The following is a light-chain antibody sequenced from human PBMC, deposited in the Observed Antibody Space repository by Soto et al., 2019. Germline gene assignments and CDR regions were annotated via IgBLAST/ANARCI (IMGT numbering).Light chain of an antibody. Sequence: QSALTQPASVSGSPGQSVTISCTGTSSDVGSHNFVSWYQQRPGKATKLMIFEVTKRPSGVSSRFSASKSGNTASLTISGLQDEDDDDYYCCSYAGTTTLVFGAGTKLTVL. J-gene: IGLJ2*01. CDR2: EVT. CDR3: CSYAGTTTLV. V-gene: IGLV2-23*02. CDR1: SSDVGSHNF.